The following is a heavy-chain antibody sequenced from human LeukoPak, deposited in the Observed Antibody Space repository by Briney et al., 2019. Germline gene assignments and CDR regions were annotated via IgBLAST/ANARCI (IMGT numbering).Heavy chain of an antibody. Sequence: GESLKISCKGSGYIFTSYWIGWARQMPGKGLEWMGLIYPGDSDTRYSPSFQGQVTISADKSISTAYLQWSSLKASDTAMYYCATRIYGSGSYSLFFDYWGQGTLVTVSS. CDR3: ATRIYGSGSYSLFFDY. J-gene: IGHJ4*02. D-gene: IGHD3-10*01. V-gene: IGHV5-51*01. CDR2: IYPGDSDT. CDR1: GYIFTSYW.